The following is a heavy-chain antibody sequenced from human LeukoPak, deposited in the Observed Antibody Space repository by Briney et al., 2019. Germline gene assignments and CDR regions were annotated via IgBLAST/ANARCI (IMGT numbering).Heavy chain of an antibody. D-gene: IGHD4-17*01. J-gene: IGHJ3*02. CDR1: GLPFSNHW. CDR2: INQDGSEK. Sequence: GGSLRLSCAVSGLPFSNHWMTWVRQAPGKGLERVANINQDGSEKYYVDSVKGRFSISRDNAKSSLYLQMNSLRVEDTAMYFCAREGYGDYHIWGQGTIATVSS. CDR3: AREGYGDYHI. V-gene: IGHV3-7*01.